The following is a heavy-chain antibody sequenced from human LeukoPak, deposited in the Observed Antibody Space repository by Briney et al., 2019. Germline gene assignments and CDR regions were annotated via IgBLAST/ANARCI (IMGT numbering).Heavy chain of an antibody. Sequence: ASVKVSCKASGYTFTSYAMHWVRQAPGQRLEWMGWINAGNGNTKYSQKFQGRVTITRDTSASTAYMELSSLRSEDTAVYYCARDATFYYDSSGYGPVGYWGQGTLVTVSS. V-gene: IGHV1-3*01. CDR2: INAGNGNT. CDR1: GYTFTSYA. J-gene: IGHJ4*02. CDR3: ARDATFYYDSSGYGPVGY. D-gene: IGHD3-22*01.